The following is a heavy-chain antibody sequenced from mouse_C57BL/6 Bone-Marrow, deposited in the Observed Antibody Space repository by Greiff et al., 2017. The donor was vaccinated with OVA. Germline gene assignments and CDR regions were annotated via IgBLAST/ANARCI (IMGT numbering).Heavy chain of an antibody. V-gene: IGHV1-52*01. CDR3: GIVAY. J-gene: IGHJ3*01. CDR1: GYTFTSYW. Sequence: QVQLQQSGAELVRPGSSVKLSCKASGYTFTSYWMHWVKQRPIQGLEWIGNIDPSDSETPYNQKFKDKATLTVDKSSSTAYMQLSSLTSEDLAVYYCGIVAYWGQGTLVTVSA. CDR2: IDPSDSET.